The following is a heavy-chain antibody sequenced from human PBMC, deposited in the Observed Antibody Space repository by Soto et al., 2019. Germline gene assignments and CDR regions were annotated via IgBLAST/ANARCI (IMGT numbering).Heavy chain of an antibody. CDR1: GGTFSSYA. V-gene: IGHV1-69*01. Sequence: QVQLVQSGAEVKKPGSSVKVSCTASGGTFSSYAISWVRQAPGQGLEWMGGIIPIFGTANYAQKFQGRVTITADESTSTAYMELSSLRSEDTAVYYCASPPQGGLNYYFDYWGQGTLVTVSS. CDR3: ASPPQGGLNYYFDY. J-gene: IGHJ4*02. D-gene: IGHD3-16*01. CDR2: IIPIFGTA.